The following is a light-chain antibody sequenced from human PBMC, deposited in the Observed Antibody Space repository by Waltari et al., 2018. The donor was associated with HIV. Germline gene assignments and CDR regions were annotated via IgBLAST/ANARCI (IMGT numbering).Light chain of an antibody. V-gene: IGLV2-11*01. CDR2: EVS. Sequence: QSALTQPRSVSGSPGQSVTISCTGPSSDVGDSTYVSWYRQNPGKVPKLMIYEVSKRPSGVPDRFSGSRSGNTASLTISGLQAEDEADYFCCSYAGNYSYVFGSGSRVTVL. CDR1: SSDVGDSTY. CDR3: CSYAGNYSYV. J-gene: IGLJ1*01.